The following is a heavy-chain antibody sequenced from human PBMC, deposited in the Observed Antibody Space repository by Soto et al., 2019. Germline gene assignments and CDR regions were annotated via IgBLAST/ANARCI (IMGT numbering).Heavy chain of an antibody. J-gene: IGHJ6*02. D-gene: IGHD3-10*01. CDR2: IYHTGST. CDR3: ARQGRMVRGVTGPYYYYYYGMDV. V-gene: IGHV4-4*02. Sequence: PSETLSLTCVVSGGSISSTNWWTWVRQTPGKGLEWIGEIYHTGSTKYNPSLRNRVTISLDKSNNQFSLNLKSVTAADTAVYYCARQGRMVRGVTGPYYYYYYGMDVWGQGTTVTVSS. CDR1: GGSISSTNW.